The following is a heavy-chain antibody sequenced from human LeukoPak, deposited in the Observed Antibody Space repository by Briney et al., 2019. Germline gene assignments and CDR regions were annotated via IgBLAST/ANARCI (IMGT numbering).Heavy chain of an antibody. D-gene: IGHD6-13*01. CDR2: IYYSGST. CDR3: ARHSRSSYYYYMDV. Sequence: PSETLSLTCTVSGGSISSYYWGWIRQPPGKGLEWIGSIYYSGSTYYNPSLKSRVTISVDTSKNQFSLKLSSVTAADTAVYYCARHSRSSYYYYMDVWGKGTTVTVSS. J-gene: IGHJ6*03. V-gene: IGHV4-39*01. CDR1: GGSISSYY.